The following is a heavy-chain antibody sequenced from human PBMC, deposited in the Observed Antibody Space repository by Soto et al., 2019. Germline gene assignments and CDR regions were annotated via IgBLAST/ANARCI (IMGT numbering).Heavy chain of an antibody. CDR3: ARGRGAAPHKLWFDP. D-gene: IGHD6-13*01. CDR1: GCTFTSYD. Sequence: ASVKVSCKASGCTFTSYDINWVRQATGQGLEWMGWMNPNSGNTGYAQNFQGRVTMTRNTSISTAYMELSSLRSEDTAVYYCARGRGAAPHKLWFDPWGQGTLVTVSS. CDR2: MNPNSGNT. V-gene: IGHV1-8*01. J-gene: IGHJ5*02.